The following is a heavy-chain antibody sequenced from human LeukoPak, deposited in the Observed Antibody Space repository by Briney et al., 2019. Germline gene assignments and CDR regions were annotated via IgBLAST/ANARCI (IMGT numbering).Heavy chain of an antibody. D-gene: IGHD3-3*01. CDR1: GGSISSGGYY. V-gene: IGHV4-30-2*01. Sequence: PSETLSLTCTVSGGSISSGGYYWSWIRQPPGKGLEWIGYIYHSGSTYYNPSLKSRVTISVDRSKNQFSLKLSSVTAADTAVYYCARSYYDFWSGYLWAFDIWGQGTMVTVSS. CDR3: ARSYYDFWSGYLWAFDI. J-gene: IGHJ3*02. CDR2: IYHSGST.